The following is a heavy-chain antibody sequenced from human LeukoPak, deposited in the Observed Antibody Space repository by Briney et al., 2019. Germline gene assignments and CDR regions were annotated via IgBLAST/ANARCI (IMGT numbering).Heavy chain of an antibody. CDR1: GFSISSYW. V-gene: IGHV3-7*03. D-gene: IGHD6-19*01. J-gene: IGHJ4*02. Sequence: GGSLRLSCAASGFSISSYWMSWVRQAPGKGLEWVANIKQDGSEKYYVDSLKGRFTISRDNVKNSLYLQMDSLRAEDTAVYYCARIIKYSNGWYNFDYWGQGTLVTVSS. CDR2: IKQDGSEK. CDR3: ARIIKYSNGWYNFDY.